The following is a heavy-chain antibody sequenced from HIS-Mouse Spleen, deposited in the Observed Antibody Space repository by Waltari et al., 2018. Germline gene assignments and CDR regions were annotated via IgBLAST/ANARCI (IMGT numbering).Heavy chain of an antibody. CDR1: GVSIRSSSYY. J-gene: IGHJ2*01. CDR3: AREIPYSSSWYDWYFDL. Sequence: QLQLQESGPGLVKPSATLSLTCPVPGVSIRSSSYYCGWIRQPPGKGLEWIGSIYYSGRTYYNPSLKSRVTISVDTSKNQFSLKLSSVTAADTAVYYCAREIPYSSSWYDWYFDLWGRGTLVTVSS. V-gene: IGHV4-39*07. D-gene: IGHD6-13*01. CDR2: IYYSGRT.